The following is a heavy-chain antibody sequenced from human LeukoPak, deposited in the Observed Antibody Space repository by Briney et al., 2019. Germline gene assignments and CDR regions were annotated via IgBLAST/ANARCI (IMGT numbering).Heavy chain of an antibody. D-gene: IGHD6-19*01. CDR1: GFTFSSYW. CDR2: IKQDGSEK. J-gene: IGHJ4*02. V-gene: IGHV3-7*03. Sequence: GGSLRLSCAASGFTFSSYWMSWVRQAPGKGLEWVANIKQDGSEKYYVDSVKGRFTISRDNYKNTLSLQMNSLRAEDTALYYCAKGGSGWYPGFDYWGQGTLVTVSS. CDR3: AKGGSGWYPGFDY.